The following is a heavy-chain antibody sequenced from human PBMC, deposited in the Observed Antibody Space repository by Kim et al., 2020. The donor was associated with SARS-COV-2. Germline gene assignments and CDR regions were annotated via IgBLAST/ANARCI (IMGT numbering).Heavy chain of an antibody. V-gene: IGHV1-3*01. J-gene: IGHJ5*02. D-gene: IGHD3-10*01. Sequence: ASVKVSCKASGYTFDTYALYWVRQAPGQRFEWMGWINGGNGNTRYSQNFQGRVTITRDKSATTAYMELSSLTSKDTAVYYCAREGSGSYNWLDPWGQGTLVTVSS. CDR3: AREGSGSYNWLDP. CDR2: INGGNGNT. CDR1: GYTFDTYA.